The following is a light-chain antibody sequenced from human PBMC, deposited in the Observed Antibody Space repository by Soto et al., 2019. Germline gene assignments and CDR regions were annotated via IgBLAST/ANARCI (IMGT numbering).Light chain of an antibody. J-gene: IGKJ4*01. CDR2: GAS. Sequence: EIVMTQSRSTLSLSPVERAALSCSAIQSLSTNVAWYQQKPGQAPRLLIYGASSRATGTPDRFSGSGSGTEFTLTISSLQSEDFAVYYCQQYNNWPPELTFGGGTKVDIK. CDR3: QQYNNWPPELT. CDR1: QSLSTN. V-gene: IGKV3D-15*01.